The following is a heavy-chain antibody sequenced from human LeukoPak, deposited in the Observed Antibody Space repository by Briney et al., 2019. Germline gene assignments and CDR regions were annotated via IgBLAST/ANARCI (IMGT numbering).Heavy chain of an antibody. CDR1: GYTFSSYY. CDR2: INPRGGST. D-gene: IGHD2-2*01. J-gene: IGHJ5*02. V-gene: IGHV1-46*01. CDR3: ARGLHRPGDWFDP. Sequence: ASVKVSCKASGYTFSSYYMHWVRQAPGQGLEWMGIINPRGGSTSYAQKFQGRVTMTRDTSTSTVYMELSSLRSEDTAVYYCARGLHRPGDWFDPWGQGTLVTVSS.